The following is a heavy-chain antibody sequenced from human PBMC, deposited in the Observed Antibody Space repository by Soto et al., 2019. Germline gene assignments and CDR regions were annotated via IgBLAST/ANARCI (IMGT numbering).Heavy chain of an antibody. CDR3: ERGYCSGGSCYSGHGFDI. Sequence: SETLSLTCTVSGASISSGGFYWSWIRQHPGKALEWIGFLYYSGSTYYNPSLRIRLTISVDTSKNQFSLTLSSVTAADTAVYYCERGYCSGGSCYSGHGFDIWGQGTMVTVSS. J-gene: IGHJ3*02. V-gene: IGHV4-31*02. D-gene: IGHD2-15*01. CDR2: LYYSGST. CDR1: GASISSGGFY.